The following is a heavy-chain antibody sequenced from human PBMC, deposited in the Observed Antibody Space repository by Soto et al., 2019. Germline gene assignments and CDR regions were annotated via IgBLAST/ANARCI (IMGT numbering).Heavy chain of an antibody. CDR1: GFTFSSYN. Sequence: EVQLVESGGGLVKPGGSLRLSCAASGFTFSSYNMNWVRQAPGKGLEWVSSLSSSSTYIYYADSVKGRFTISRDNAKNSLYPQMNSLRAEDTAVYYCAGGGINYVDYRSMDVWGKGTTVTVSS. D-gene: IGHD3-16*01. CDR3: AGGGINYVDYRSMDV. J-gene: IGHJ6*03. V-gene: IGHV3-21*01. CDR2: LSSSSTYI.